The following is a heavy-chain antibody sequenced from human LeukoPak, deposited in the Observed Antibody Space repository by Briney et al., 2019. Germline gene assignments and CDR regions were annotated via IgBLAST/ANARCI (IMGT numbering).Heavy chain of an antibody. D-gene: IGHD6-13*01. J-gene: IGHJ3*01. V-gene: IGHV3-33*01. CDR2: IWSDGSNK. CDR3: ARADSSSWPGEAFEA. CDR1: GFTFSSYG. Sequence: PGGSLRLSCAASGFTFSSYGMPWVRQAPGKGLEWVAIIWSDGSNKYYVDSVKGRFTISRDNSKNTLYLQMNSLRAEDTAVYYCARADSSSWPGEAFEAWGQGTMVTVSS.